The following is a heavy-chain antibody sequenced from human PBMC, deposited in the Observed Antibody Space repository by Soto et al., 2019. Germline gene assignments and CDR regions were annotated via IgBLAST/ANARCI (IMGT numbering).Heavy chain of an antibody. J-gene: IGHJ4*02. D-gene: IGHD1-26*01. CDR3: ARVQHRDQVGATNSDY. Sequence: SVKVSCKASGGTFSSYAISWVRQAPGQGLEWMGGIIPIFGTANYAQKFQGRVTITADESTSTAYMELSSLRSEDTAVYYCARVQHRDQVGATNSDYWGQGTLVTVSS. CDR1: GGTFSSYA. V-gene: IGHV1-69*13. CDR2: IIPIFGTA.